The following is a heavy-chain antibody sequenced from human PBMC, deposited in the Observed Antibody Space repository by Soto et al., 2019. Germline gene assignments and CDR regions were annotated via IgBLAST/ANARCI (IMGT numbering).Heavy chain of an antibody. CDR3: ARAIKRWEVNYYFDF. V-gene: IGHV1-69*06. CDR1: GSTFNNFA. J-gene: IGHJ4*02. CDR2: IVVDSNTA. Sequence: QVVLLQSGAEVKEPGSSVRVSCQVSGSTFNNFAFSWVRQAPGHGPARMGGIVVDSNTAEYSQRFQDRVTITADTSPDTLYMELGSLTFEDTAVYYCARAIKRWEVNYYFDFWGQGTLVTVSS. D-gene: IGHD1-26*01.